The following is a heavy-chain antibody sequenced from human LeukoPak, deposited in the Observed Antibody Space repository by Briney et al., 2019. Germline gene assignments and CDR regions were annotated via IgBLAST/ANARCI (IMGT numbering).Heavy chain of an antibody. CDR1: GYTFTDYY. D-gene: IGHD1-26*01. CDR2: IKTNTGDT. CDR3: ARAGTESRWGLPRADYYYMDV. J-gene: IGHJ6*03. V-gene: IGHV1-2*02. Sequence: GASVKVSCKASGYTFTDYYMHWVRLAPGQGLEWMGWIKTNTGDTNSAQKFQGRVTLTRDTSISAAYMELSNLRSDDTAVYYCARAGTESRWGLPRADYYYMDVWAKGTTVTVSS.